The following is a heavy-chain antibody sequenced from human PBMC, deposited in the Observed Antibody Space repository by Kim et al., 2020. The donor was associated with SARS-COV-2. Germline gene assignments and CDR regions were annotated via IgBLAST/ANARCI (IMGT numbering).Heavy chain of an antibody. Sequence: ASVKVSCKASGYTFTSYYMHWVRQAPGQGLEWMGIINPSGGSTSYAQKFQGRVTMTRDTSTSTVYMELSSLRSEDTAVYYCARGSPIFYDFWSGPGGYNWFDPWGQGPLVTVSS. V-gene: IGHV1-46*01. CDR2: INPSGGST. CDR3: ARGSPIFYDFWSGPGGYNWFDP. CDR1: GYTFTSYY. D-gene: IGHD3-3*01. J-gene: IGHJ5*02.